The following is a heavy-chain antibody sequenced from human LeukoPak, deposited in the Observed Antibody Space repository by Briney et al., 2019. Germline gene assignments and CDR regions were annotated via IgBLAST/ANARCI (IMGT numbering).Heavy chain of an antibody. Sequence: TGGSLRLSCAASGFTFSSYWMHWVRQAPGKGLVWVSRIQSDGSSASYAESVKGRFTISRDNAKNTLYLQMGSLRAEDTAIYYCARGYFYDSSAYGPFGAYWGQGTLVTVSS. CDR1: GFTFSSYW. CDR2: IQSDGSSA. J-gene: IGHJ4*02. D-gene: IGHD3-22*01. V-gene: IGHV3-74*01. CDR3: ARGYFYDSSAYGPFGAY.